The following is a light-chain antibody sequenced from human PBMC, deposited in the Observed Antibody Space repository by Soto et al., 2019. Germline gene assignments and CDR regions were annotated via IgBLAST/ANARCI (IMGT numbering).Light chain of an antibody. J-gene: IGKJ4*01. Sequence: EIVLTQSPGTLSWSPGDRATLSCRASQSVSSSYLDWYQQKPGQAPRLLIYGASSRATGIPDRFSGSGSGTDFTLTISRLEPEDFAVYYCQQYGSLLTFGGGTKVEIK. V-gene: IGKV3-20*01. CDR1: QSVSSSY. CDR2: GAS. CDR3: QQYGSLLT.